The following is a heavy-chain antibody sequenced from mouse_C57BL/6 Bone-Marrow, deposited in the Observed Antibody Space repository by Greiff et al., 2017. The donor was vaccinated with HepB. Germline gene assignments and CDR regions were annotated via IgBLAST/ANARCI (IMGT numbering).Heavy chain of an antibody. CDR1: GYSITSGYY. Sequence: EVKLQESGPGLVKPSQSLSLTCSVTGYSITSGYYWNWIRQFPGNKLEWMGYISYDGSNNYNPSLKNRISITRDTSKNQFFLKLNSVTTEDTATYYCARDDIYNYGGSRYWYFEVWGTETTLTVSS. V-gene: IGHV3-6*01. J-gene: IGHJ1*03. CDR2: ISYDGSN. CDR3: ARDDIYNYGGSRYWYFEV. D-gene: IGHD1-1*02.